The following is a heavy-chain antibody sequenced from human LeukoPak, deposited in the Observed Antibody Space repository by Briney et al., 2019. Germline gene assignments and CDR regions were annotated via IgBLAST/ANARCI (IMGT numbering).Heavy chain of an antibody. D-gene: IGHD4-23*01. Sequence: SVRVSCKASGYTFTSYGISWVRQAPGQGVEWMGRIIHIFGIANYAQKFQGRVTIPADKSTSTAYMELSSLRSEDTAVYYCARVQTHYGGNSYYYYGMDVWGQGTTVTVPS. V-gene: IGHV1-69*04. J-gene: IGHJ6*02. CDR2: IIHIFGIA. CDR1: GYTFTSYG. CDR3: ARVQTHYGGNSYYYYGMDV.